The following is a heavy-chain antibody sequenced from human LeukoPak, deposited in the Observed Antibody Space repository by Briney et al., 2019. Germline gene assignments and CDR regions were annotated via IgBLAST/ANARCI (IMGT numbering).Heavy chain of an antibody. CDR3: ARMREKGGWFGDS. CDR2: INPNSGGT. J-gene: IGHJ4*02. CDR1: GYTFTGYY. V-gene: IGHV1-2*02. D-gene: IGHD3-10*01. Sequence: ASVKVSCRASGYTFTGYYMHWARQAPGQGLEWMGWINPNSGGTNYAQKFQGRVTMTRDTSISTAYMELSRLRSDDTAVYYCARMREKGGWFGDSWGQGTLVTVSS.